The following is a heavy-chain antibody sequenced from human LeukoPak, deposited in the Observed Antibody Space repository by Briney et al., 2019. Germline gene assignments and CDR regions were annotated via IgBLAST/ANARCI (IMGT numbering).Heavy chain of an antibody. D-gene: IGHD1-26*01. CDR1: GFTVSSNY. Sequence: GGSLRLSCVVSGFTVSSNYMSWVRQAPGKGLEWVSSISGSGGSTYYADSVKGRFTISRDNSKNTLDLQMNSLRAEDTAVYYCAKSGGSSIPRFFDLWGRGTLVTVSS. CDR2: ISGSGGST. V-gene: IGHV3-23*01. J-gene: IGHJ2*01. CDR3: AKSGGSSIPRFFDL.